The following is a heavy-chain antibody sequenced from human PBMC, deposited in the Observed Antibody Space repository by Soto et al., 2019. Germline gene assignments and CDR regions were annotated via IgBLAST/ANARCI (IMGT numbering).Heavy chain of an antibody. V-gene: IGHV3-23*01. J-gene: IGHJ4*02. D-gene: IGHD4-17*01. CDR1: GFTFSSYA. Sequence: EVQLLESGGGLVQPGGSLRLSCAASGFTFSSYAMSWVRQAPGKGLEWVSAISGSGGSTYYADSVKGQFTISRDNSKNTLDLEMNSLRAEDTAVYYCAKLGYGDYVGCFDYWGQGTLVTVSS. CDR2: ISGSGGST. CDR3: AKLGYGDYVGCFDY.